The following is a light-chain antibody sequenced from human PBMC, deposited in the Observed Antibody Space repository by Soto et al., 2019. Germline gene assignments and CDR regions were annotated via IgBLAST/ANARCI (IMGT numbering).Light chain of an antibody. CDR1: SSDVGRXXX. CDR2: EVS. V-gene: IGLV2-14*01. J-gene: IGLJ1*01. CDR3: TSYTKSSPLV. Sequence: QSALTQPASVSGSPGQSITISCTGTSSDVGRXXXXXXXXXXXXXXXXXMIYEVSYRPSGVSNRFSGSKSGNTASLTISGLQAEDEADYYCTSYTKSSPLVFGTGTKVTVL.